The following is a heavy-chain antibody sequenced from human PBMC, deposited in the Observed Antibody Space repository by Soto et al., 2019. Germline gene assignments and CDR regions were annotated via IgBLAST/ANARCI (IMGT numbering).Heavy chain of an antibody. CDR3: AGAAVAGTRDYYYYGMDV. Sequence: QVQLVQSGAEVKKPGCSVKVSCKASGGTFSSYAISWVRQAPGQGLEWMGGIIPIFGTANYAQKFQGRVTITADKSTSTAYIELSSLRSEDTAGYYCAGAAVAGTRDYYYYGMDVWGQGPTVTVSS. CDR2: IIPIFGTA. J-gene: IGHJ6*02. V-gene: IGHV1-69*06. D-gene: IGHD6-19*01. CDR1: GGTFSSYA.